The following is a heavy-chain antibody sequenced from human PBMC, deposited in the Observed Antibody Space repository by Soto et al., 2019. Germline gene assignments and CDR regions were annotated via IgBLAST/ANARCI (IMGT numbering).Heavy chain of an antibody. CDR2: INPSGGST. V-gene: IGHV1-46*03. D-gene: IGHD1-1*01. CDR3: ARSNWNDVSYFDY. CDR1: GYTFPSYY. Sequence: QVQLVQSGAEVKKPGASVKVSCKASGYTFPSYYFHWVRQAPGQGLEWVGLINPSGGSTTYARKFQGRVTMTRDTSTSTVYMQLSSLRSEDTAVYFCARSNWNDVSYFDYWGQGTLVTVSS. J-gene: IGHJ4*02.